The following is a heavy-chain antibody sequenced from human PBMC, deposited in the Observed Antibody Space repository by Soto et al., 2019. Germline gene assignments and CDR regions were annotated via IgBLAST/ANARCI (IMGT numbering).Heavy chain of an antibody. CDR3: AKDPGLLRYFDWLLPFDY. J-gene: IGHJ4*02. Sequence: GGSLRLSCAASGFTFSSYAMSWVRQAPGKGLEWVSAISGSGGSTYYADSVKGRFTISRDNSKNTLYLQMNSLRAEDTAVYYCAKDPGLLRYFDWLLPFDYWGQGTLVTVSS. CDR2: ISGSGGST. V-gene: IGHV3-23*01. CDR1: GFTFSSYA. D-gene: IGHD3-9*01.